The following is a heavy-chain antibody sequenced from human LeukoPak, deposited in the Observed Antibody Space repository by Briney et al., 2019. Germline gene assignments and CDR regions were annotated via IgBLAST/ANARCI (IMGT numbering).Heavy chain of an antibody. CDR3: ARVDRGRSWWFPDY. Sequence: PSETLSLTCTVSGGSISSYYWSWVRQPPGKGLEWVGYIYYSGSTNYNPSLKSRVTISVDTSKNQFSLKLSSVTAADTAVYYCARVDRGRSWWFPDYWGQGTLVTVSS. CDR2: IYYSGST. D-gene: IGHD2-8*02. J-gene: IGHJ4*02. V-gene: IGHV4-59*01. CDR1: GGSISSYY.